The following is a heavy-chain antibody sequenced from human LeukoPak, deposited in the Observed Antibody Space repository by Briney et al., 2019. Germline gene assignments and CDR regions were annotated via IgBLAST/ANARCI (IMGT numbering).Heavy chain of an antibody. CDR3: AKRVTMIVVVTDPDDY. V-gene: IGHV3-23*01. CDR2: ISGSGGST. Sequence: PXGSLRLSCAASGFTFSSYAMSWVRQAPGKGLEWVSAISGSGGSTYYADSVKGRFTISRDNSKNTLYLQMNSLRAEDTAVYYCAKRVTMIVVVTDPDDYWGQGTLVTVSS. CDR1: GFTFSSYA. J-gene: IGHJ4*02. D-gene: IGHD3-22*01.